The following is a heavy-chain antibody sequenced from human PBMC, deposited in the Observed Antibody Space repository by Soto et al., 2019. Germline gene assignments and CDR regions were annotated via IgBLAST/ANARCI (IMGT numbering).Heavy chain of an antibody. J-gene: IGHJ4*02. CDR3: ARYSGKYQGPIDY. Sequence: QVQLVESGGGVVQPGRSLRLSCAASGFTFSHYGIHWVRQAPGKGLEWLAVISYDGSNKHYADSVKGRFTVSRDNSKNTLSLQMNSLRAEGTAVYFCARYSGKYQGPIDYWGQGTVVTVSS. CDR1: GFTFSHYG. V-gene: IGHV3-30*03. D-gene: IGHD1-26*01. CDR2: ISYDGSNK.